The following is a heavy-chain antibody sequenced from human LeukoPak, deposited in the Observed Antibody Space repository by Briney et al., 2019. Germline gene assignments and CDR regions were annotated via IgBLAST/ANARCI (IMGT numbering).Heavy chain of an antibody. Sequence: GGSLRLSCAASGFTFSSYAMSWVRQAPGKGLEWVSYISSSSSTIYYADSVKGRFTISRDNAKNSLYLQMNSLRAEDTAVYYCASRRPHSGYPIYWGQGALVTVSS. D-gene: IGHD5-12*01. CDR1: GFTFSSYA. CDR2: ISSSSSTI. CDR3: ASRRPHSGYPIY. V-gene: IGHV3-48*01. J-gene: IGHJ4*02.